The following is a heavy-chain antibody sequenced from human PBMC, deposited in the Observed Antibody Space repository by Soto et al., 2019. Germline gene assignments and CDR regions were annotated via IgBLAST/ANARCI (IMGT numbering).Heavy chain of an antibody. Sequence: ASVKVSCKASGGTFSSYAISWVRQAPGQGLEWMGGIIPIFGTANYAQKFQGRVTITADESTSTAYMELCSLRSEDTAVYYCARGSIVATIYYGMDVWGQGTTVTVSS. V-gene: IGHV1-69*13. D-gene: IGHD5-12*01. CDR2: IIPIFGTA. CDR3: ARGSIVATIYYGMDV. J-gene: IGHJ6*02. CDR1: GGTFSSYA.